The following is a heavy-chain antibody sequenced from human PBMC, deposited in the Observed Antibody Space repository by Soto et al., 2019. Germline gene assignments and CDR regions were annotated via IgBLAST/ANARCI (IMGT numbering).Heavy chain of an antibody. D-gene: IGHD3-3*01. CDR1: GFTFSNAW. CDR2: IKSKTDGGTT. Sequence: EVQLVESGGGLVKPGGSLRLSCAASGFTFSNAWMSWVRQAPGKGLEWVGRIKSKTDGGTTDYAAPVKGRFTISRDDSKNTLYLQMNSLKTEDTAVYYCTTFTRAFGMPGAFDIWGQGTMVTVSS. CDR3: TTFTRAFGMPGAFDI. J-gene: IGHJ3*02. V-gene: IGHV3-15*01.